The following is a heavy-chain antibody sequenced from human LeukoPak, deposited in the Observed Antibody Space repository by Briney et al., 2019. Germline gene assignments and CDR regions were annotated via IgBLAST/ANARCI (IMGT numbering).Heavy chain of an antibody. CDR2: ISSSSTI. CDR3: ASMGAVDY. D-gene: IGHD1-26*01. Sequence: GGSLRLSCAGSGFTFSSYSMNWVRQAPGKGLEWVSYISSSSTIYYADSVKGRFTISRDNAKNSLYLQMNSLRAEDTAVYYCASMGAVDYWGQGTLVTVSS. CDR1: GFTFSSYS. J-gene: IGHJ4*02. V-gene: IGHV3-48*04.